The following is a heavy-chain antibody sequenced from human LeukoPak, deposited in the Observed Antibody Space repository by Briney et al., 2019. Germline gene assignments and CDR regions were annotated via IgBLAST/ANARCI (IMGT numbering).Heavy chain of an antibody. V-gene: IGHV4-38-2*01. CDR2: IYHSGNT. CDR1: GYSFTSGYY. D-gene: IGHD3-16*01. CDR3: ARWPNGGDAFDI. J-gene: IGHJ3*02. Sequence: SETLSLTCAVSGYSFTSGYYWGWIRQPPGKGLEWIGSIYHSGNTYSNPSLKSRVTISVDTSKNQFSLKLSSVTAADTAVYYCARWPNGGDAFDIWGQGTMVTVSS.